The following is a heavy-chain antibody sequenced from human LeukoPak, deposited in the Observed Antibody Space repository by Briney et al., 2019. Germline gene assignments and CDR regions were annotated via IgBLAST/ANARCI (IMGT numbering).Heavy chain of an antibody. CDR2: INNGGST. Sequence: GGSLRLSCSAWGFAVYTYYMSWMPQAPGKGLEGGSMINNGGSTRYADSVKGRFTISRDNSKNTVYLQMNSLRADDTALYYCSRESSQSHASDIWGQGTMVSVSS. J-gene: IGHJ3*02. V-gene: IGHV3-53*01. CDR3: SRESSQSHASDI. CDR1: GFAVYTYY. D-gene: IGHD6-19*01.